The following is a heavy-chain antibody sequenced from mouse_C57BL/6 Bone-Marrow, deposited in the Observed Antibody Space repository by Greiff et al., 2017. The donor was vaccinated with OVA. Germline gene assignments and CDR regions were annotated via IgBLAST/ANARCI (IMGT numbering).Heavy chain of an antibody. V-gene: IGHV3-8*01. CDR3: ARCGGHFDD. CDR2: ISYSGST. CDR1: GYSITSDY. Sequence: EVQLQQSGPGLAKPSPPLSLSCSVSGYSITSDYWNWIRKFPGNNLEYMGYISYSGSTYYNPSIISRISITQDTSKNQYYLQWNSVTTEDTATYYGARCGGHFDDWGQGTTLTVSS. J-gene: IGHJ2*01.